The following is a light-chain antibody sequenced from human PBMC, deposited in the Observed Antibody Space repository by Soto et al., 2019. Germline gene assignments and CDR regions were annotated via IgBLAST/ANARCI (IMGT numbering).Light chain of an antibody. CDR3: QQYGGSPFT. CDR2: AAS. Sequence: EIVLTQSPCTLSLSPGERATLSCRASQSVSVNSLAWYQQKGGQAPRLLIYAASTRATGVPDRFSGTGSGTDFALTISRLETDDSAVYYCQQYGGSPFTFGPGPKVDIK. J-gene: IGKJ3*01. V-gene: IGKV3-20*01. CDR1: QSVSVNS.